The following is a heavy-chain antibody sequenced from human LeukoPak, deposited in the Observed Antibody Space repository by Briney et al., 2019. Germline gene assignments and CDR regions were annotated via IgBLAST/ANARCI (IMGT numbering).Heavy chain of an antibody. V-gene: IGHV3-21*01. CDR3: ARDPPSISSGWTALDY. D-gene: IGHD6-19*01. CDR2: ISGSSIYV. J-gene: IGHJ4*02. CDR1: GFSFSGYS. Sequence: GGSLRLSCGASGFSFSGYSMNWVRQAPGKGLEWVSSISGSSIYVHYADSVKGRFTISRDNAKNSLSLEMNSLRVEDTAVYYCARDPPSISSGWTALDYWGQGTLVTVSS.